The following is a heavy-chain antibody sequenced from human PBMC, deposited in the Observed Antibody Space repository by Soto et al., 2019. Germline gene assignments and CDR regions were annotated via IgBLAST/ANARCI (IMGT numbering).Heavy chain of an antibody. CDR3: ARRNSSSWYYFDY. J-gene: IGHJ4*02. Sequence: PXXTLSLTCTVSSGSISSYYWSWIRQPPGKGLEWIGYIXYSGSXNYNTYIKSRXXISVDKSXXQFYMKLSSVTAAETAVYYCARRNSSSWYYFDYWGQGTLVTVSS. D-gene: IGHD6-13*01. V-gene: IGHV4-59*08. CDR2: IXYSGSX. CDR1: SGSISSYY.